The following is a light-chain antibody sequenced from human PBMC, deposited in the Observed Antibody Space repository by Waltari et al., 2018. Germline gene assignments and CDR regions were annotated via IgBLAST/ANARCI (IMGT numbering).Light chain of an antibody. Sequence: QSALTQPPSASGSPGQSVTISCTGTSSDIGYYDYVSWYQQHPGEAPKLLIYEVSDRPSGVPDRFSGSKSGTTASLTVSGLQSEDEAHYYCSSYADSNPVVFGGGTKLTVL. V-gene: IGLV2-8*01. CDR1: SSDIGYYDY. J-gene: IGLJ2*01. CDR3: SSYADSNPVV. CDR2: EVS.